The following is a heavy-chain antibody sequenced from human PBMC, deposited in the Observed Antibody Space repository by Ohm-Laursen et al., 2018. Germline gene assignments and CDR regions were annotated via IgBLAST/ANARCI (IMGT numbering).Heavy chain of an antibody. J-gene: IGHJ5*02. D-gene: IGHD5-24*01. Sequence: SLRLSCAASGFIFSSYEMNWVRQGPGRGLEWISYISATGNTIYYADSAKGRFTISRDNAKNSLYLQMNSLRAEDTALYYCAATRRDGYNWGWFDPWGQGILVTVSS. CDR2: ISATGNTI. CDR3: AATRRDGYNWGWFDP. CDR1: GFIFSSYE. V-gene: IGHV3-48*03.